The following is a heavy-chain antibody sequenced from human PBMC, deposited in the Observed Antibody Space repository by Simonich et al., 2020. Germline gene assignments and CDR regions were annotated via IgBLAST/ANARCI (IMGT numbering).Heavy chain of an antibody. CDR1: GFTFSSYW. Sequence: EVQLVESGGGLVQPGGSLRLSCAASGFTFSSYWMHWVRQAPGTGPVLVSHIYRDGRSTIYADSVKGRFTISRDNAKNTLYLQKNSLRVEDTAVYYCARNRLDYWGQGTRVTVSS. CDR3: ARNRLDY. V-gene: IGHV3-74*01. CDR2: IYRDGRST. J-gene: IGHJ4*02.